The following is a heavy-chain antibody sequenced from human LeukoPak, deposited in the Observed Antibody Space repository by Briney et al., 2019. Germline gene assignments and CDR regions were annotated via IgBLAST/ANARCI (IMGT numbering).Heavy chain of an antibody. CDR1: GGSISSSSYY. CDR3: ARHGHYYGSGSFA. Sequence: SETLSLTCTVSGGSISSSSYYWGWIRQPPGKGLEWIGSIYCSGSTYYNPSLKSRVTISVDTSKNQFSLKLSSVTAADTAVYYCARHGHYYGSGSFAWGQGTLVTVSS. D-gene: IGHD3-10*01. J-gene: IGHJ5*02. CDR2: IYCSGST. V-gene: IGHV4-39*01.